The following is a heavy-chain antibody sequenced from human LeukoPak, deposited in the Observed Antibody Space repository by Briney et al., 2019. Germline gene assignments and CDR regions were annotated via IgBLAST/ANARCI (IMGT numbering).Heavy chain of an antibody. CDR3: ARALYSMIVPPGY. D-gene: IGHD3-22*01. V-gene: IGHV3-30*04. CDR1: GFSLSSYA. CDR2: ISYDGSNK. Sequence: GRSLRLSCAASGFSLSSYAMHWVRQAPGKGLEWVAVISYDGSNKYYADSVEGRFTISRDNSKNTLYLQMNSLRAEDTAVYYCARALYSMIVPPGYWGQGTLVTVSS. J-gene: IGHJ4*02.